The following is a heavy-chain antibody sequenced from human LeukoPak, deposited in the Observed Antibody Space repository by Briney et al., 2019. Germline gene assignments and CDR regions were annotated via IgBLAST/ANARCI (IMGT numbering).Heavy chain of an antibody. Sequence: SETLSLTCTVSGGSISSGSYYWSWIRQPAGKRLEWIVRISASGSTNYNPSLKRRITMTVDSSKNQSSLILISVTAADAAVYYCARDLDWNYADYWGQGTLVTVSS. D-gene: IGHD1-7*01. CDR2: ISASGST. CDR3: ARDLDWNYADY. V-gene: IGHV4-61*02. J-gene: IGHJ4*02. CDR1: GGSISSGSYY.